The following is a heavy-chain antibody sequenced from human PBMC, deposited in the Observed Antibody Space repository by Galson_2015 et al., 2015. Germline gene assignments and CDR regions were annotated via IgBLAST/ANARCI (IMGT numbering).Heavy chain of an antibody. D-gene: IGHD3-22*01. CDR3: ARGGGYYYDSSGSIDY. J-gene: IGHJ4*02. CDR2: IGSSSSYI. V-gene: IGHV3-21*01. Sequence: SLRLCCAAPGFTFSSYSMNWVRQAPGKGLEWVSSIGSSSSYIYHADSVKGRFTISRDNAKNSLYLQMTSLRAEDTAVYYCARGGGYYYDSSGSIDYWGQGTLVTVSS. CDR1: GFTFSSYS.